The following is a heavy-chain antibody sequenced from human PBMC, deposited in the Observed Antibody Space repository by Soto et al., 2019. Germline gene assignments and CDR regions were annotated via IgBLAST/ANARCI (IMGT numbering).Heavy chain of an antibody. V-gene: IGHV3-23*01. D-gene: IGHD6-19*01. CDR2: MGGSVDSK. CDR3: ARDQISGWYDN. J-gene: IGHJ5*02. Sequence: EVQLLESGGGLVKPGGSLRLSCAASGFAFGRYALSWVRQAPGKGLEWVSAMGGSVDSKSYADSVKGRFTISRDDPKNTLFLEMKSLRPEDTAIYFCARDQISGWYDNWGQGTLVTVSS. CDR1: GFAFGRYA.